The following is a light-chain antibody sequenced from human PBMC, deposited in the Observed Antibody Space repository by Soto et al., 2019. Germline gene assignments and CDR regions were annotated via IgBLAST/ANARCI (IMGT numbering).Light chain of an antibody. Sequence: EIVMTQSPATLSVSPGERATLSCRASQSVSSNLAWYQQKPGQAPRLLIYDASNRATGIPARFSGSGSGTDFTLTISSLEPEDFAVYYCQQRSNSPSAFGQGTRLEIK. V-gene: IGKV3-11*01. J-gene: IGKJ5*01. CDR2: DAS. CDR3: QQRSNSPSA. CDR1: QSVSSN.